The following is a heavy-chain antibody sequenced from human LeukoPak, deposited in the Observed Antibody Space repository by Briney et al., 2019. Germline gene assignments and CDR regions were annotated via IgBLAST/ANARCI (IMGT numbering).Heavy chain of an antibody. J-gene: IGHJ4*02. D-gene: IGHD3-22*01. Sequence: SETLSLTCTVSGGSISNSNYYWGWIRQPPGKGLEWIGSIYYSGSSYYNPSLKSRVTISVDTSKNQFSLKLSSVTAADTAVYYCARDFVYYDSSGYHYPFDYWGQGTLVTVSS. CDR1: GGSISNSNYY. V-gene: IGHV4-39*02. CDR2: IYYSGSS. CDR3: ARDFVYYDSSGYHYPFDY.